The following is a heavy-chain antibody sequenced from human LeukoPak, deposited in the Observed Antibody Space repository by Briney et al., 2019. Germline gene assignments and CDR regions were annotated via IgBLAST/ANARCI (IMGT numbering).Heavy chain of an antibody. J-gene: IGHJ6*03. CDR1: GFTFYDSG. V-gene: IGHV3-20*04. CDR2: INWNGGST. Sequence: GGSLRLSCAASGFTFYDSGMTWVRQAPGRGLEWVSGINWNGGSTGYADSVKGRFTISRDNAKNSLYLQMNSLRAEDTALYYCARSYYYYMDVWGKGTTVTVSS. CDR3: ARSYYYYMDV.